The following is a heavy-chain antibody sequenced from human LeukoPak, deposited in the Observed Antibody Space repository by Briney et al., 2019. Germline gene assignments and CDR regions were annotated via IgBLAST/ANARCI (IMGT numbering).Heavy chain of an antibody. CDR3: ARTGTTAIDYYYGMDV. CDR1: GGTFSSYA. V-gene: IGHV1-69*06. Sequence: ASVKVSCKASGGTFSSYAISWVRQAPGEGLEWMGGIIPIFGTANYAQQFQGRVTITADKSTSTAYMELSSLRSEDTALYYCARTGTTAIDYYYGMDVWGKGTTVTVSS. J-gene: IGHJ6*04. CDR2: IIPIFGTA. D-gene: IGHD1-1*01.